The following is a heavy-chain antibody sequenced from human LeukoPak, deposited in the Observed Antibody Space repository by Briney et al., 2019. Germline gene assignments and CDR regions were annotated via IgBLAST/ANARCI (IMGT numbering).Heavy chain of an antibody. D-gene: IGHD3-10*01. V-gene: IGHV3-23*01. CDR3: AKGGSYYGSGSYYNGIGAFDI. J-gene: IGHJ3*02. CDR1: GFTFSSYA. CDR2: ISGSGGST. Sequence: GGSLRLSCAASGFTFSSYAMSWVRQAPGKGLEWVSAISGSGGSTYYADSVKGRFTISRDNSKNTLYLQMNSLRAKDTAVYYCAKGGSYYGSGSYYNGIGAFDIWGQGTMVTVSS.